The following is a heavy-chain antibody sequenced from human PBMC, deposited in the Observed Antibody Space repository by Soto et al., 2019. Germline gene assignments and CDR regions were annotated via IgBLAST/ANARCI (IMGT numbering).Heavy chain of an antibody. CDR3: AKVGSSWTFVDY. Sequence: QPGGSLRLFCAASGFTFSSYAMSWVRQAPGKGLEWVSAISGSGGSTYYADSVKGRFTISRDNSKNTLYLQMNSLRAEDTAVYYCAKVGSSWTFVDYWGQGTLVTVSS. CDR1: GFTFSSYA. CDR2: ISGSGGST. J-gene: IGHJ4*02. V-gene: IGHV3-23*01. D-gene: IGHD6-13*01.